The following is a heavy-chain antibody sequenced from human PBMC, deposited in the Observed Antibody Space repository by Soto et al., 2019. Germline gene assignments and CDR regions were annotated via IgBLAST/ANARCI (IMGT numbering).Heavy chain of an antibody. CDR3: ARVGRGTSGYFDY. Sequence: QVQLVQSGAEVKKPGASVKVSCKASEYTFTSYDIHWVRQAPGQGLEWMGWMNPNTGNAASAQKFQGRVTMTRNTSISTAYMQLSSLRSEDTAVYFCARVGRGTSGYFDYWGQGTLVTVSS. CDR2: MNPNTGNA. V-gene: IGHV1-8*01. CDR1: EYTFTSYD. D-gene: IGHD6-19*01. J-gene: IGHJ4*02.